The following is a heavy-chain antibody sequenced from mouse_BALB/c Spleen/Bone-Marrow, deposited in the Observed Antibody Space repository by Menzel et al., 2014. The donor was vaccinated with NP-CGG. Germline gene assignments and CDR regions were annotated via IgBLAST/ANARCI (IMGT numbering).Heavy chain of an antibody. CDR1: GYTFTEYI. D-gene: IGHD1-1*02. Sequence: VKVVESGAGLVKPGASVKLSCKASGYTFTEYIIHWVKQRSGQGLEWIGWFYPRSGSIKYNEKFKDKATLTADKSSSTVYMELSRLTSEDSAVYFCARHEGGGYFDYWGQGTTLTVSS. V-gene: IGHV1-62-2*01. CDR3: ARHEGGGYFDY. J-gene: IGHJ2*01. CDR2: FYPRSGSI.